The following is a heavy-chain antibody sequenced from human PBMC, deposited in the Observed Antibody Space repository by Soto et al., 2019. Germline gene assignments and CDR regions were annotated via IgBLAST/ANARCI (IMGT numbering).Heavy chain of an antibody. CDR2: IYHSGST. CDR3: ARVPDR. J-gene: IGHJ5*02. Sequence: PSETLSLTCRVSGDSISSTFWWTWVRQPPGKGLEWIGYIYHSGSTYYNPSLKSRVTISVDRSKNQFSLKLSSVTAADTAVYYCARVPDRWGQGTLVTVSS. D-gene: IGHD2-2*01. V-gene: IGHV4-4*02. CDR1: GDSISSTFW.